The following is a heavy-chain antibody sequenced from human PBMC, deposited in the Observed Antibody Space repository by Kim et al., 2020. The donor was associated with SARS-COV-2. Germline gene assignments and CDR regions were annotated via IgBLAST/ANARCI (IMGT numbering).Heavy chain of an antibody. CDR3: ARDQRDYGATDV. J-gene: IGHJ6*04. D-gene: IGHD4-17*01. V-gene: IGHV4-31*02. Sequence: YYNPTLKSRVTISVDTSKNQFSLKLSSVTAADTAVYYCARDQRDYGATDVWGKGTTVTVSS.